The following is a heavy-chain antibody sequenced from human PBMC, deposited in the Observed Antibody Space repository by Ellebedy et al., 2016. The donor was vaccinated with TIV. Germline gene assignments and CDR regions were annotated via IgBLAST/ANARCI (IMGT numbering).Heavy chain of an antibody. CDR2: IIPILGIA. CDR3: AGGSTASGYDFAFDI. D-gene: IGHD5-12*01. CDR1: GGTFSSYA. Sequence: AASVKVSCKASGGTFSSYAISWVRQAPGQGLEWMGRIIPILGIANYAQKFQGRVTITADKSTSTAYMELSSLRSEDTAVYYCAGGSTASGYDFAFDIWGQGTMVTVSS. V-gene: IGHV1-69*04. J-gene: IGHJ3*02.